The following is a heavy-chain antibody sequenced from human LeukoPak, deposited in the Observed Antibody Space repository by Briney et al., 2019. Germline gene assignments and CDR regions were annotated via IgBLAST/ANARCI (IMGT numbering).Heavy chain of an antibody. CDR2: VKSKAVGETT. CDR1: GFTSVNAW. J-gene: IGHJ4*02. D-gene: IGHD2-21*02. V-gene: IGHV3-15*01. Sequence: GGPLRPSCAASGFTSVNAWMNWVPQAPGKGLEWVARVKSKAVGETTSYAAPVKGRFSILRDDSRDMVYLQMNSLEAEDTAVYYCATCNGDCYFNFWGQGTLVIVSS. CDR3: ATCNGDCYFNF.